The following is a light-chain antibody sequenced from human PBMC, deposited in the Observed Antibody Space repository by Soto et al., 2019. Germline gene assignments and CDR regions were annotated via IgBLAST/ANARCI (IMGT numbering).Light chain of an antibody. Sequence: EIVMTQSPATLSVSPGERATLSCRASQSIGSNLAWYQQIPGQAPRLLIYGASTRATGIPARFSGSGSGTEFTLTISSPQSEDFAVYYCQQYDNWPRTFGPGTKVNIK. CDR1: QSIGSN. V-gene: IGKV3-15*01. CDR2: GAS. J-gene: IGKJ3*01. CDR3: QQYDNWPRT.